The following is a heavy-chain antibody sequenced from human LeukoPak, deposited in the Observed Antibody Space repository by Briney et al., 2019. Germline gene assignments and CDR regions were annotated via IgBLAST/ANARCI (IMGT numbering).Heavy chain of an antibody. J-gene: IGHJ5*02. CDR3: ARDQVPAALFVGFDP. CDR2: IYYSGST. CDR1: GGSISSSSYY. Sequence: SETLSLTCTVSGGSISSSSYYWGWIRQPPGKGLEWVGSIYYSGSTYYNPSLKSRVTISVDTSKNQFSLKLSSVTAADTAVYYCARDQVPAALFVGFDPWGQGTLVTVSS. D-gene: IGHD2-2*01. V-gene: IGHV4-39*07.